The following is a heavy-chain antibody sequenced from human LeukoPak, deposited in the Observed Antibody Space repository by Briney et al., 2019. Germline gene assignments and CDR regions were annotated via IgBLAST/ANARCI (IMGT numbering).Heavy chain of an antibody. CDR3: VRDPTNTSGRYAYFDY. J-gene: IGHJ4*02. D-gene: IGHD6-19*01. CDR1: GYTFTSYY. V-gene: IGHV1-18*04. Sequence: ASVKVSCKASGYTFTSYYMHWVRQAPGQGLEWMGWMSCYNGDTDYAQKLQGRVTMSTDTSTSTAYMELTGLRSDDTAVYYCVRDPTNTSGRYAYFDYWGQGALVTVSS. CDR2: MSCYNGDT.